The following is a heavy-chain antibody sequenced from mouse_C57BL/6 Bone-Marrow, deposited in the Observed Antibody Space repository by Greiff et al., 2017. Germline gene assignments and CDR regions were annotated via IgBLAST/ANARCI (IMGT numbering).Heavy chain of an antibody. CDR1: GYTFTSYW. D-gene: IGHD3-3*01. V-gene: IGHV1-50*01. J-gene: IGHJ1*03. CDR3: GRGTNWYFDV. Sequence: QVQLQQPGAELVKPGASVKLSCKASGYTFTSYWMQWVKQRPGPGLEWIGEIDPSDSYTNYNQKFKGKATLTVDTSSSTAYMQLSSLTSEDSAVYDCGRGTNWYFDVWGTGSTVTVSS. CDR2: IDPSDSYT.